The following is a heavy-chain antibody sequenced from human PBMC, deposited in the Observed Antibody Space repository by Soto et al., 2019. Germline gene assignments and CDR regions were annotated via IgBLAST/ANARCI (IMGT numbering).Heavy chain of an antibody. D-gene: IGHD6-13*01. CDR1: GFTFSSYG. CDR3: ARNLHYRGYSSSWDTKEYYYYYYGMDV. CDR2: IWYDGSNK. V-gene: IGHV3-33*01. J-gene: IGHJ6*02. Sequence: HPGGSLRLSCAASGFTFSSYGMHWVRQAPGKGLEWVAVIWYDGSNKYYADSVKGRFTISRDNSKNTLYLQMNSLRAEDTAVYYCARNLHYRGYSSSWDTKEYYYYYYGMDVWGQGTTVTVSS.